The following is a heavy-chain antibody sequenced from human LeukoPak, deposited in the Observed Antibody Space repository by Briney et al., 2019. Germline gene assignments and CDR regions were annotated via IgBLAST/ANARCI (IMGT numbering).Heavy chain of an antibody. CDR2: IYYSGST. CDR3: ARDRHSGYVRGFDP. CDR1: GGSISSGDYY. V-gene: IGHV4-30-4*08. J-gene: IGHJ5*02. D-gene: IGHD5-12*01. Sequence: SQTLSLTCTVSGGSISSGDYYWSWIRQPPGKGLEWIGYIYYSGSTYYNPSLKSRVTISVDTSKNQFSLKLSSVTAADTAVYYCARDRHSGYVRGFDPWGQGTLVTVSS.